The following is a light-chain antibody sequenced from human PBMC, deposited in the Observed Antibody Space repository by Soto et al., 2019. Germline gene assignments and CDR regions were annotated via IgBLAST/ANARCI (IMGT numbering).Light chain of an antibody. V-gene: IGKV3-20*01. Sequence: EIVLTQSPGTLSLSPGERAALSCRASQGVSSTYLAWYQQKPGQAPRLLIYGTSTRAAGIPDKFSGSGSGTDFTLTISRLEPEDFAVYYCQQYGNSLHTFDQGTKLEIK. CDR1: QGVSSTY. CDR3: QQYGNSLHT. CDR2: GTS. J-gene: IGKJ2*01.